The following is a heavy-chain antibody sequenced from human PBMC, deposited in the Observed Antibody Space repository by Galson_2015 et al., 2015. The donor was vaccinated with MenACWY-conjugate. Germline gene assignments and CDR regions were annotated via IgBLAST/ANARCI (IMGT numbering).Heavy chain of an antibody. CDR1: GFTFSSYW. CDR2: INSDGSST. J-gene: IGHJ6*02. D-gene: IGHD2-15*01. Sequence: SLRLSCAASGFTFSSYWMHWARHAPGKGLVWVSRINSDGSSTSYADSVKGRFTISRDNAKNTLYLQMNSLRAEDTAVYYCAARLLHSGGMDVWGQGTTVTVSS. V-gene: IGHV3-74*01. CDR3: AARLLHSGGMDV.